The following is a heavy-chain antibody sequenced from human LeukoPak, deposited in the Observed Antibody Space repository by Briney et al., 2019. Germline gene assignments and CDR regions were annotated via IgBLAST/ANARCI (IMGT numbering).Heavy chain of an antibody. CDR2: IYYRGST. CDR1: GDSISSSSCY. J-gene: IGHJ4*02. Sequence: SETLSLTCSVSGDSISSSSCYWGWIRQPPGKGLEWIGSIYYRGSTYYNPSLKSRVTISVDTSKNQFSLKLSSMTAADTAVYYCARRGGATVFDYWGQGTLVTVSS. D-gene: IGHD1-26*01. CDR3: ARRGGATVFDY. V-gene: IGHV4-39*01.